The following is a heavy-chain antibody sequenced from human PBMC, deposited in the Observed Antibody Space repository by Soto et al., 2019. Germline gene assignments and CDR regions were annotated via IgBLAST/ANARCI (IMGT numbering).Heavy chain of an antibody. CDR3: ARDRDSGSYDWFDP. CDR2: IYTSGRT. CDR1: GGSISSYY. D-gene: IGHD1-26*01. Sequence: QVQLQESGPGLVKPSETLSLTCTVSGGSISSYYWSWIRQPAGKGLEWIGRIYTSGRTNYNPSLKSRVTMSVDTSKNQFSLKLSSVTAADTAVYYCARDRDSGSYDWFDPWGQGTLVTVSS. V-gene: IGHV4-4*07. J-gene: IGHJ5*02.